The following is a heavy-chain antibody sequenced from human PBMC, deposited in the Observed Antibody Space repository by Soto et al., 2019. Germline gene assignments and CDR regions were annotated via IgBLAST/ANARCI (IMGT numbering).Heavy chain of an antibody. V-gene: IGHV4-34*01. Sequence: PSETLSLTCAVYGGSLSGYYWSWIRQPPGKGLEWIGEINHSGSTNYNPSLKGRVTISVDTSKNQFSLKLSSVTAADTAVYYCARVLLYYDFWSGYYLSPTLGFDYWGQGTLVTVSS. CDR3: ARVLLYYDFWSGYYLSPTLGFDY. D-gene: IGHD3-3*01. CDR2: INHSGST. J-gene: IGHJ4*02. CDR1: GGSLSGYY.